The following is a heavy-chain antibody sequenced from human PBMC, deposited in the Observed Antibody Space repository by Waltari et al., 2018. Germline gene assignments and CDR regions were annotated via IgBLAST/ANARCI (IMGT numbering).Heavy chain of an antibody. CDR1: GYTFTSYA. CDR3: AREGPIQRWLQILNWFDP. V-gene: IGHV1-3*01. J-gene: IGHJ5*02. CDR2: INAGNGNT. D-gene: IGHD5-18*01. Sequence: QVQLVQSGAEVKKPGASVKVSCKASGYTFTSYAMHWVRQAPGQRLEWMGWINAGNGNTKYSQKFQGRVTITRDTSASTAYMELSSLRSEDTAVYYCAREGPIQRWLQILNWFDPWGQGTLVTVSS.